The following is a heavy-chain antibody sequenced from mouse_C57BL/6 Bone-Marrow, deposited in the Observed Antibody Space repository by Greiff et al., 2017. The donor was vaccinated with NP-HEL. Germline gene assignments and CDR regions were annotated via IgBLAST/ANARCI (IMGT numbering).Heavy chain of an antibody. CDR3: TSITTVVATSPDY. Sequence: EVQLQQSGAELVRPGASVKLSCTASGFNIKDDYMHWVKQRPEQGLEWIGWIDPENGDTAYASKFQGKATITADTSSNTAYLQLSSLTSEDTAVYDCTSITTVVATSPDYWGQGTTLTVSS. V-gene: IGHV14-4*01. CDR1: GFNIKDDY. D-gene: IGHD1-1*01. J-gene: IGHJ2*01. CDR2: IDPENGDT.